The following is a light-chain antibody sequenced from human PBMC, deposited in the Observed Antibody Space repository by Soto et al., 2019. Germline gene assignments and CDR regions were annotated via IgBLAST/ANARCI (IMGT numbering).Light chain of an antibody. J-gene: IGKJ4*01. V-gene: IGKV3D-15*01. CDR3: QQYNNWPHT. Sequence: EIVVTQSPGTLSLSPGERSTLSCRASQIVSSTYLAWFQQKAGQAPRLLIYGASTRATGIPARFRGSGSGTEFTLTISSLQSEDFALYYCQQYNNWPHTFGGGTKVDIK. CDR2: GAS. CDR1: QIVSSTY.